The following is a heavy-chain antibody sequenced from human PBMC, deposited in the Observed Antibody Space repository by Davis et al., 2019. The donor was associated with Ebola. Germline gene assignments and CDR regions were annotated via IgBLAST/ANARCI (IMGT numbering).Heavy chain of an antibody. Sequence: LRLSCAVSGAFVSSGGYSWIWIRQPPGKGLEWIGYYYYTGSTYYSPSLRSRVTISVDTSKNLFSLNLKYVTAADTAVYYCARGPSSEASDWSYYFDYWGQGTLVTVSP. V-gene: IGHV4-30-4*07. CDR3: ARGPSSEASDWSYYFDY. D-gene: IGHD6-19*01. CDR2: YYYTGST. J-gene: IGHJ4*02. CDR1: GAFVSSGGYS.